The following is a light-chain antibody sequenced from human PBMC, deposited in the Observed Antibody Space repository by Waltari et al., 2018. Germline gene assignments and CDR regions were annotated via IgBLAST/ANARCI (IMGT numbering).Light chain of an antibody. J-gene: IGKJ1*01. CDR3: QNYDKVPWT. CDR1: RDISTS. V-gene: IGKV1-27*01. CDR2: ASS. Sequence: DIQMTQSPSSLSASVGDRLTITCRASRDISTSLAWYQQVAGKGPKLLISASSTFQSGVPSRFSGSGSGSDFTLTINNLQPEDFATYYCQNYDKVPWTFGPGTRVDVK.